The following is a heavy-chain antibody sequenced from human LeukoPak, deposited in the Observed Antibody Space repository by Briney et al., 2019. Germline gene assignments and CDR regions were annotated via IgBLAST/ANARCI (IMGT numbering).Heavy chain of an antibody. CDR3: AKDSHLVGATDAFDI. J-gene: IGHJ3*02. CDR2: ISGSGGST. D-gene: IGHD1-26*01. Sequence: GGSLRLSCAASGFTFSSYAMSWVRQAPGKGLEWVSAISGSGGSTYYADSVKGRFTISRDNSKNTLYLQMDSLRAEDTAVYYCAKDSHLVGATDAFDIWGQGTMVTVSS. V-gene: IGHV3-23*01. CDR1: GFTFSSYA.